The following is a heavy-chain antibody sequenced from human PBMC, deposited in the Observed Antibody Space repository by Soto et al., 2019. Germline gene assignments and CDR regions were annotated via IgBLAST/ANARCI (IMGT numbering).Heavy chain of an antibody. CDR3: ARTVFGVATYYFDN. CDR2: VSPNSGST. J-gene: IGHJ4*02. V-gene: IGHV1-8*01. D-gene: IGHD3-3*01. CDR1: GSTFSSYD. Sequence: GASVKVSCKASGSTFSSYDISWVRQATGQGLEWVGWVSPNSGSTGYVQKFQGRVTMTRNTSISTVYMELSSLRSEDTAIYYCARTVFGVATYYFDNWGQGTLVTVSS.